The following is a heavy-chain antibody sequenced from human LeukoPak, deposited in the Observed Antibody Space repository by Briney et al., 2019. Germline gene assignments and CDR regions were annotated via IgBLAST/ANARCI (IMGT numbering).Heavy chain of an antibody. V-gene: IGHV4-4*07. CDR1: GGSINGYY. CDR3: ARDRSSSYTRDWFDP. D-gene: IGHD6-13*01. CDR2: IYNSESI. Sequence: SETLSLTCTVSGGSINGYYWSWIRQPAGKGLEWIGRIYNSESINYNPSLKSRVTMSIDTSKDQFSLKLNSVTAADTAVYYCARDRSSSYTRDWFDPWGQGALVTVSS. J-gene: IGHJ5*02.